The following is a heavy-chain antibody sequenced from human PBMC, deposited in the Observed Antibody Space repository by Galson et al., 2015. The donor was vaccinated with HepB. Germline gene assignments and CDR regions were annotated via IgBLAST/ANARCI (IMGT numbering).Heavy chain of an antibody. V-gene: IGHV3-33*08. CDR3: ARAGGGDSNPLDY. CDR1: GFIFRSYG. J-gene: IGHJ4*02. CDR2: IWYDGSNK. D-gene: IGHD3-22*01. Sequence: SLRLSCATSGFIFRSYGMHWVRQAPGKGLEWVAVIWYDGSNKYYADSVKGRFTISRDNSKNTLYLQMNSLRAEDTAVYYCARAGGGDSNPLDYWGQGTLVTVSS.